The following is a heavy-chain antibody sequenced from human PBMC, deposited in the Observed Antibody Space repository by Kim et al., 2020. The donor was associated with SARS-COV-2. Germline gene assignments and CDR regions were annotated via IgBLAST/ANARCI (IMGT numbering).Heavy chain of an antibody. D-gene: IGHD3-3*01. CDR3: ARSRRNLPPGVH. J-gene: IGHJ4*02. Sequence: SYTQKLQGRVTMTRDTSTSTVYMELSSLRSEDTAVYYCARSRRNLPPGVHWGQGTLVTVSS. V-gene: IGHV1-46*04.